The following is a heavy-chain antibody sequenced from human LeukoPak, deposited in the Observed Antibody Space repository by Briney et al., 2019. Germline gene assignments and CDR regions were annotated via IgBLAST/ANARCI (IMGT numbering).Heavy chain of an antibody. CDR2: INPNSGGT. CDR3: ARVVWSASGTYYYFDY. J-gene: IGHJ4*02. D-gene: IGHD1-26*01. CDR1: GYTFTGYF. V-gene: IGHV1-2*02. Sequence: GASVKVSCKASGYTFTGYFMYWVRQAPVQGLEWMGWINPNSGGTNYAQKFQGRVTMTRDTSISTAYMEVSSLRSDDTAVYYCARVVWSASGTYYYFDYWGQGTLVTVSS.